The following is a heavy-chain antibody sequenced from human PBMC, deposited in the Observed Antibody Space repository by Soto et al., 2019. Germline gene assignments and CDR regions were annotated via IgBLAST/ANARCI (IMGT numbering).Heavy chain of an antibody. Sequence: PXETLSVPWAVSGGSISSSNWWSWVRQPPGKGLEWIVEIYHSGSTNYNPSLKSRVTISVDKSKNQFSLKLSSVTAADTAVYYCAGDSDGIRFDYWGQGTLVTVSS. J-gene: IGHJ4*02. CDR1: GGSISSSNW. CDR3: AGDSDGIRFDY. V-gene: IGHV4-4*02. CDR2: IYHSGST. D-gene: IGHD2-21*02.